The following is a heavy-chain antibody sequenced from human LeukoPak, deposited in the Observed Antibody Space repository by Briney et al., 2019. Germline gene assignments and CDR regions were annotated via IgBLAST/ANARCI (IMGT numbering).Heavy chain of an antibody. CDR2: ISGSGGST. CDR1: GFTFAGFA. D-gene: IGHD2-2*01. V-gene: IGHV3-23*01. CDR3: AKGDQLPPLDY. J-gene: IGHJ4*02. Sequence: GGSLRLSCAASGFTFAGFAMSWVRQAPGKGLEWVSAISGSGGSTYYADSVKGRFTISRDNSKNTLYLQMNSLRAEDTAVYYRAKGDQLPPLDYWGQGTLVTVSS.